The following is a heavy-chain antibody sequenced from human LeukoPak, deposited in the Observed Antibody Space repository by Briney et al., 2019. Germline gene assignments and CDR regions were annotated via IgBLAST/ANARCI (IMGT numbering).Heavy chain of an antibody. CDR3: ARAQVVPAPGDP. V-gene: IGHV1-18*01. CDR2: ISAYNSNT. CDR1: GYTFTSYG. Sequence: ASVKVSCKASGYTFTSYGISWVRQAPGQGLEWMGWISAYNSNTNYAQKLQGRVTMTTDTSTSTAYMELRSLRSDDTAVYYCARAQVVPAPGDPWGQGILVTVSS. J-gene: IGHJ5*02. D-gene: IGHD2-2*01.